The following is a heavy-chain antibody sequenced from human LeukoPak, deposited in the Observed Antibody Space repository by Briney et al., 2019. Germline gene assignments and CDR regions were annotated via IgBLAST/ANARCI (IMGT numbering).Heavy chain of an antibody. D-gene: IGHD6-19*01. CDR1: GGSISSGSYY. V-gene: IGHV4-61*01. Sequence: SETLSLTCTVSGGSISSGSYYWSWIRQPPGKGLEWIGYIYYSGSTNYNPSLKSRVTISVDTSKNQFSLKLSSVTAADTAVYYCARVEYFGVSSGWYFGYWGQGTLVTVSS. CDR3: ARVEYFGVSSGWYFGY. CDR2: IYYSGST. J-gene: IGHJ4*02.